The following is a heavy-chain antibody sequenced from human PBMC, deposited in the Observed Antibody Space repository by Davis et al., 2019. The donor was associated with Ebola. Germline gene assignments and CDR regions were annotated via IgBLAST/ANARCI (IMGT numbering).Heavy chain of an antibody. D-gene: IGHD3-10*01. Sequence: GSLRLSCTVSGGSISSSSYYWGWIRQPPGKGLEWIGSIYYSGSTYYNPSLKSRVTISVDTSKNQFSLKLSSVTAADTAVYYCARHNPTFRITMVQGFDPWGQGTLVTVSS. CDR3: ARHNPTFRITMVQGFDP. J-gene: IGHJ5*02. CDR2: IYYSGST. CDR1: GGSISSSSYY. V-gene: IGHV4-39*01.